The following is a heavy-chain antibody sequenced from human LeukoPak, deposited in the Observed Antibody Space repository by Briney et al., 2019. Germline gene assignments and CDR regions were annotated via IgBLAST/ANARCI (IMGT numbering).Heavy chain of an antibody. Sequence: GRSLRLSCAASGFTFSSYAMHWVRQAPGQGLEWVAVISYDGSNKYYADSVKGRFTISRDNSKNTLYLQMNSLRADDTAVYCCARGYYYDSSGYYSTFDYWGQGTLVTVSS. V-gene: IGHV3-30-3*01. D-gene: IGHD3-22*01. J-gene: IGHJ4*02. CDR3: ARGYYYDSSGYYSTFDY. CDR1: GFTFSSYA. CDR2: ISYDGSNK.